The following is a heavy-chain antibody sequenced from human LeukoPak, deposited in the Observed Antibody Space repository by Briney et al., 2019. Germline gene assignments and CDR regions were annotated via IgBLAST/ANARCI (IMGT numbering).Heavy chain of an antibody. CDR2: ISSSGSTI. D-gene: IGHD2-2*02. V-gene: IGHV3-11*01. CDR1: GFTFSDYY. Sequence: GGSLRLSCAASGFTFSDYYMSWIRQAPGKGLEWVSYISSSGSTIYYADSVKGRFTISRDNAKNSLYLQMNRLRAEDTAVYYCARGGTVVVPAAINWFDPWGQGTLVTVSS. J-gene: IGHJ5*02. CDR3: ARGGTVVVPAAINWFDP.